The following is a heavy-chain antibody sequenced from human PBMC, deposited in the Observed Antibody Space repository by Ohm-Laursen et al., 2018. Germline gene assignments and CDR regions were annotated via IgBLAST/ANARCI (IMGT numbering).Heavy chain of an antibody. D-gene: IGHD3-22*01. Sequence: SQTLSLTCTVSGGSISSGGYYWSWIRQHPGKGLEWIGYIYYSGSTYYNPSLKSRVTISVDTSKNQFSLKLSSVTAADTAVYYCARDWPDSSGIYGMDVWGQGTTVTVSS. CDR1: GGSISSGGYY. V-gene: IGHV4-31*03. CDR2: IYYSGST. J-gene: IGHJ6*02. CDR3: ARDWPDSSGIYGMDV.